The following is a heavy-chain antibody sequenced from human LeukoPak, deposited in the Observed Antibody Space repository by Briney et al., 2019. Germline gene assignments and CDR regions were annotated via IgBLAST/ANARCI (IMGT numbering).Heavy chain of an antibody. CDR2: IYYSGST. Sequence: SETLSLTCTVTGGSISSSSYYWGWIRQPPGKGLEWIGSIYYSGSTYYNPSLKSRVTISVDTSKNQFSLKLSSVTAADTAVYYCARISGSSRPLDYWGQGTLVTVSS. V-gene: IGHV4-39*01. J-gene: IGHJ4*02. CDR1: GGSISSSSYY. CDR3: ARISGSSRPLDY. D-gene: IGHD1-26*01.